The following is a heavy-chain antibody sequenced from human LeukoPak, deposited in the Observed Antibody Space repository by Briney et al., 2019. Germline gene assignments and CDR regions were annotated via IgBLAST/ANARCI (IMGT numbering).Heavy chain of an antibody. D-gene: IGHD3-22*01. CDR1: GFTFSSYW. Sequence: PGGSLRLSCAASGFTFSSYWMHWVRQAPGKGLVWVSRINSDGSSTIYADSVKGRFTISRDNAKNTLYLQMNSLRAEDTAVYYCAREGWYYDSSGYYDTIDYWGQGTLVTVSS. CDR2: INSDGSST. CDR3: AREGWYYDSSGYYDTIDY. J-gene: IGHJ4*02. V-gene: IGHV3-74*01.